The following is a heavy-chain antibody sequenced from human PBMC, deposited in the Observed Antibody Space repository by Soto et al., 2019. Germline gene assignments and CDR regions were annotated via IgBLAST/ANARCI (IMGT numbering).Heavy chain of an antibody. CDR1: GYTFTSYG. Sequence: QVHLVQSGAEVKKPGASVKVSCKGSGYTFTSYGITWVRQAPGQGLEWMGWISAHNGNPNYAQKLPGRVTVTRDPSTSTAYMELRSLRSDDTAVYYCARGRYGDYWGQGALVSVSS. CDR3: ARGRYGDY. V-gene: IGHV1-18*01. CDR2: ISAHNGNP. J-gene: IGHJ4*02. D-gene: IGHD1-1*01.